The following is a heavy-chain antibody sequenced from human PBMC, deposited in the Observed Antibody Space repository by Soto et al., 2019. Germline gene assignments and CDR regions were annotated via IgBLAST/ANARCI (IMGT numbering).Heavy chain of an antibody. D-gene: IGHD4-17*01. J-gene: IGHJ3*02. CDR3: ATEYGDYSPGAFDI. Sequence: EVQLLESGGDLVQPGGSLRLSCVASGFTFSSYAMSWVRQAPGKGLEWVSTISGSGGSTYYADSVKGRFTISRDNSKYTLYLQMNSMRAEDTAVYYCATEYGDYSPGAFDIWGQGTMVTVSS. CDR1: GFTFSSYA. V-gene: IGHV3-23*01. CDR2: ISGSGGST.